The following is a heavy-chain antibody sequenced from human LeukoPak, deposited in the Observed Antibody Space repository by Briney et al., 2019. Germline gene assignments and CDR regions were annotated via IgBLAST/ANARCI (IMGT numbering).Heavy chain of an antibody. CDR2: IYHSGST. CDR1: GGSISSGGYS. D-gene: IGHD3-22*01. CDR3: ARTLYYYDSSGYQY. J-gene: IGHJ4*02. Sequence: SETLSLTCAVSGGSISSGGYSWSWIRQPPGKGLEWIGYIYHSGSTYYNPSLKSRVTISVDRSKNQFSLKLSSVTAADTAVYYCARTLYYYDSSGYQYWAQGTLVTVSS. V-gene: IGHV4-30-2*01.